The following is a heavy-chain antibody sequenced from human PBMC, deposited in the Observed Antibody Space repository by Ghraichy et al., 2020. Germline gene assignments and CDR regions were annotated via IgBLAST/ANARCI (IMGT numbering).Heavy chain of an antibody. CDR3: ARDRAIDGYYYYYGMDV. V-gene: IGHV3-21*01. Sequence: GGSLRLSCVASGFTFSSYIMNWVRQAPGKGLEWVSSISSSSSYIYYADSVKGRFTISRDNAKNSLYLQMSSLRAEDTAVYYCARDRAIDGYYYYYGMDVWRQGTTVPVSS. CDR1: GFTFSSYI. J-gene: IGHJ6*02. D-gene: IGHD5-24*01. CDR2: ISSSSSYI.